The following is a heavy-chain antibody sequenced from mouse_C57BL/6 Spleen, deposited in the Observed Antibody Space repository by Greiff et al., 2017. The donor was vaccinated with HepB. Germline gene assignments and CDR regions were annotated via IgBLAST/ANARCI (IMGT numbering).Heavy chain of an antibody. J-gene: IGHJ1*03. Sequence: QVTLKVCGPGILQSSQTLSLTCSFSGFSLSTSGMGVSWIRQPSGKGLEWLAHIYWDDDKRYNPSLKSRLTISKDTSRNQVFLKITSVDTADTATYDCARRARGSSPYWYFDVWGTGTTVTVSS. CDR3: ARRARGSSPYWYFDV. D-gene: IGHD1-1*01. CDR2: IYWDDDK. V-gene: IGHV8-12*01. CDR1: GFSLSTSGMG.